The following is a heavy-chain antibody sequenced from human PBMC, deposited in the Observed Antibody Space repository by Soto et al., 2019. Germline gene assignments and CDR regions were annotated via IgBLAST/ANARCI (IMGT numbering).Heavy chain of an antibody. CDR1: GIGFNDAW. D-gene: IGHD2-15*01. CDR3: IADNWYPVGGGLH. J-gene: IGHJ4*02. V-gene: IGHV3-15*04. CDR2: IGSEIDGATI. Sequence: GGSLRLSCAVSGIGFNDAWMTWVRQAPGKGLEWVGRIGSEIDGATIDYAEPVKGRFTISRDGSKSTVFLQMNSLNTGDTAIYFCIADNWYPVGGGLHCGRATPVTVSS.